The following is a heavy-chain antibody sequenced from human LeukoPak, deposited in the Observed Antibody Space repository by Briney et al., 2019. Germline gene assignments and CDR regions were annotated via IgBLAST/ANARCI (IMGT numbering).Heavy chain of an antibody. Sequence: GGSLRLSCAASGFTFSSYAMHWVRQAPGKGLEWVAVISYDGSNKYYADSVKGRFTISRDNAKNSLYLQMNSLRAEDTALYYCARVEILSSSSDYYYYMDVWGKGTTVTVSS. D-gene: IGHD6-6*01. J-gene: IGHJ6*03. CDR1: GFTFSSYA. CDR3: ARVEILSSSSDYYYYMDV. V-gene: IGHV3-30*04. CDR2: ISYDGSNK.